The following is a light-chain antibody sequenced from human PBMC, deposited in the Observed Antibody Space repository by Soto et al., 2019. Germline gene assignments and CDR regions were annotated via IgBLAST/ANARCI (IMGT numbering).Light chain of an antibody. CDR1: QSINTY. CDR2: DAS. Sequence: EVVLTQSPATLSSSPGESVTLSCRASQSINTYLAWYQQKPGQAPRLLIYDASSTAAGIPSRFSGSGSGTDFTLTISSLEPADFAIYHCQQRSNWPLTFGGGTKVEI. J-gene: IGKJ4*01. CDR3: QQRSNWPLT. V-gene: IGKV3-11*01.